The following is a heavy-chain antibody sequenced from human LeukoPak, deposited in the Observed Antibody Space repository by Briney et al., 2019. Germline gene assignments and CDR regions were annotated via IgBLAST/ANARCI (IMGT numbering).Heavy chain of an antibody. CDR1: GFTFSSYA. V-gene: IGHV3-23*01. Sequence: PGGSLRLSCAASGFTFSSYAMSWVRQAPGKGLEWVSDISGSGGSTYYADPVKGRFTISRDNSKNTLYLQMNSLRAEDTAVYYCAKDLAVAAFPKYYYYMDVWGKGTTVTVSS. D-gene: IGHD6-19*01. J-gene: IGHJ6*03. CDR3: AKDLAVAAFPKYYYYMDV. CDR2: ISGSGGST.